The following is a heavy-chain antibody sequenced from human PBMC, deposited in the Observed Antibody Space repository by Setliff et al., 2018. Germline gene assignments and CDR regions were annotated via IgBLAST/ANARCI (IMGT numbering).Heavy chain of an antibody. CDR1: GYSISSGYY. V-gene: IGHV4-38-2*01. D-gene: IGHD3-3*01. CDR2: IYHSGST. CDR3: ARHGLQFLEWLSAFDY. Sequence: SETLSLTCAVSGYSISSGYYWGWIRQPPGKGLEWIGNIYHSGSTYYNPSLKSRVTISVDTSKHQFSLKLTSVTAADTAVYYCARHGLQFLEWLSAFDYWGQGTLVTVSS. J-gene: IGHJ4*02.